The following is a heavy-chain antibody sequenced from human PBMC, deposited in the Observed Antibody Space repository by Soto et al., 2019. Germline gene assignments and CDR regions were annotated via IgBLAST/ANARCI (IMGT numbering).Heavy chain of an antibody. J-gene: IGHJ6*02. V-gene: IGHV1-69*06. CDR3: ARWRYGSSCDYYYYNGMDV. D-gene: IGHD6-6*01. Sequence: QVQLVQSGAEVKKPGSSVKVSCKASGGTFRSYAISWVRQAPGHGLEWMGGIIPILVTANYAQKFQGRVTITADKPTSTDSMELSSLRTEDTAVYYCARWRYGSSCDYYYYNGMDVWVQGTTVTVSS. CDR1: GGTFRSYA. CDR2: IIPILVTA.